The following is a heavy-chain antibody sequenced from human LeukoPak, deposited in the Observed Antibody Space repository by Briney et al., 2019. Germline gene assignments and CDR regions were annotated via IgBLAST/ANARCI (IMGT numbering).Heavy chain of an antibody. CDR3: ARVAYGSGSYYFDY. V-gene: IGHV4-59*01. Sequence: SETLSLTCTVSGGSISSYSWNWIRQPPGKGLEWIGFMFYSGSTNYNPSLKSRVTISVDTSKNQFSLKLSPVTAADTAVYYCARVAYGSGSYYFDYWGQGTLVTVSS. CDR2: MFYSGST. CDR1: GGSISSYS. D-gene: IGHD3-10*01. J-gene: IGHJ4*02.